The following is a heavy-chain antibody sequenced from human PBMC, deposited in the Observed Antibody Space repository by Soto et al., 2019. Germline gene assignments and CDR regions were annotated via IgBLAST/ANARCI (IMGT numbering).Heavy chain of an antibody. CDR1: GGSISSSSYY. D-gene: IGHD2-8*01. J-gene: IGHJ4*02. CDR3: ARFIVLMVYFYY. V-gene: IGHV4-39*01. Sequence: QLQLQESGPGLVKPSETLSLTCTVSGGSISSSSYYWGWIRQPPGKGLEWIGSIYYSGSTYYNPSLKSRVTISVDTSKNQFSLKLSSVTAADTAVYYCARFIVLMVYFYYWGQGTLVTVSS. CDR2: IYYSGST.